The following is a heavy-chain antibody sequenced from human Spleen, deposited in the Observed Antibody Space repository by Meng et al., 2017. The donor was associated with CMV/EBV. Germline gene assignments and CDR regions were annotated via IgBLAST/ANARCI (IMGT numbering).Heavy chain of an antibody. D-gene: IGHD5/OR15-5a*01. CDR1: GLPISASA. V-gene: IGHV3-33*01. Sequence: GKSLKISCAASGLPISASAMHWVRQAPGKGLEWLAVIWYDGNTKYYADSVQGRFTISRDNSRSVVYLQMDSLRAEDTSMYYCASTALDYWGQGTLVTVSS. J-gene: IGHJ4*02. CDR3: ASTALDY. CDR2: IWYDGNTK.